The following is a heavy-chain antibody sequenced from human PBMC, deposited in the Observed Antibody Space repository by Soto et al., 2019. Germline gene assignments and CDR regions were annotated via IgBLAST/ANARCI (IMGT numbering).Heavy chain of an antibody. J-gene: IGHJ6*03. D-gene: IGHD3-3*01. V-gene: IGHV4-34*01. CDR3: ASYHYYDFWIGSRHYMDV. Sequence: QVHLEQWGAGLLKPSETLSLTCAVYGGSLSGYFWSWVRQPPGKGLEWIGEINHSGSTNYNPSLKSRVTISADTSKHQFSLRLRSVTAADSAIYYCASYHYYDFWIGSRHYMDVWGKGTKVTVSS. CDR1: GGSLSGYF. CDR2: INHSGST.